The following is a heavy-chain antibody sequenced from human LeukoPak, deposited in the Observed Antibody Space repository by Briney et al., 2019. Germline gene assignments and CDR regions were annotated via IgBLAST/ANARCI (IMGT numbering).Heavy chain of an antibody. CDR2: IIPILGIA. D-gene: IGHD5-18*01. Sequence: GASVKVSCKASGGTFSSYAISWVRQAPGQGLEWMGRIIPILGIANYAQKFQGRVTITADKSTSTAYMELSSLRSEDTAVYYCAKDFGTWIQLWFEYWGQGTLVTVSS. CDR3: AKDFGTWIQLWFEY. V-gene: IGHV1-69*04. CDR1: GGTFSSYA. J-gene: IGHJ5*01.